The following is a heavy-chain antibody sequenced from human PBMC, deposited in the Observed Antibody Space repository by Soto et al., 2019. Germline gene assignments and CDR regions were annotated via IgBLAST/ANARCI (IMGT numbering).Heavy chain of an antibody. CDR3: ARVRRPHTDQFDY. CDR2: IWYDGSNK. Sequence: QVQLVESGGGVVQPGRSLRLSCAASGFTFSSYGMHWVRQAPGKGLEWVAVIWYDGSNKYYADSVKSRFTISRDNSKNTLYLQMNSLRAEDTAVYYCARVRRPHTDQFDYWGQGTLVTVSS. D-gene: IGHD5-18*01. J-gene: IGHJ4*02. V-gene: IGHV3-33*01. CDR1: GFTFSSYG.